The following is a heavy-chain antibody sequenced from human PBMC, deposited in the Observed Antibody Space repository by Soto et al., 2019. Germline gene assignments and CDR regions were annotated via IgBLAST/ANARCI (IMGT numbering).Heavy chain of an antibody. CDR2: IYPGDSDT. Sequence: GESVKISCXGSGYSFTSYWIGWVRQMPGKGLEWMGIIYPGDSDTRYSPSFQGQVTISADKSISTAYLQWSSLKASDTAMYYCARGKRWLQLVFDYWGQGTLVTVSS. D-gene: IGHD1-1*01. V-gene: IGHV5-51*01. J-gene: IGHJ4*02. CDR1: GYSFTSYW. CDR3: ARGKRWLQLVFDY.